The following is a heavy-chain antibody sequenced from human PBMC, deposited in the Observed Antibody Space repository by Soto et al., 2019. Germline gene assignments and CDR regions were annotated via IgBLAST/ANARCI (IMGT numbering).Heavy chain of an antibody. CDR2: IWYDGSNK. J-gene: IGHJ3*02. Sequence: GGSLRLSCAASGFTFSSYGMHWVRQAPGKGLEWVAVIWYDGSNKYYADSVKGRFTISRDNAKNTLYLQMNSLRAEDTAVYYCARKTQTYYYDSGGAFDIWGQGTMVTVSS. V-gene: IGHV3-33*01. CDR1: GFTFSSYG. D-gene: IGHD3-22*01. CDR3: ARKTQTYYYDSGGAFDI.